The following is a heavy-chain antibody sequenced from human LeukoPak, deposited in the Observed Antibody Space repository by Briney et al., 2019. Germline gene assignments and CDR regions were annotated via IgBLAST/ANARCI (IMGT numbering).Heavy chain of an antibody. D-gene: IGHD5-12*01. Sequence: PGGSLRLSCAASGFTFSSYGMHWVRQAPGKGLEWVAVISYDGSNKYYADSVKGRFTISRDNAKNTLYLQMNSLRAEDTAVYYCARDPRSRGWLRSSASYWGQGTLVTVSS. CDR2: ISYDGSNK. J-gene: IGHJ4*02. CDR1: GFTFSSYG. CDR3: ARDPRSRGWLRSSASY. V-gene: IGHV3-30*03.